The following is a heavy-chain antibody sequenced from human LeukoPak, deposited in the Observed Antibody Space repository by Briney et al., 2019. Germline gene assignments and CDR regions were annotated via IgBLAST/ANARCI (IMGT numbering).Heavy chain of an antibody. V-gene: IGHV3-7*05. CDR2: IKQDGSEQ. D-gene: IGHD6-19*01. CDR1: GFTLSSHW. Sequence: GGSLRLSCAVSGFTLSSHWMSWVRQAPGKGLEWVANIKQDGSEQYYVDSVRGRFTVSRDNAKSSLYPQMNSLRAEDTAIYYCARESAGGPGYWGQGTLVTVSS. J-gene: IGHJ4*02. CDR3: ARESAGGPGY.